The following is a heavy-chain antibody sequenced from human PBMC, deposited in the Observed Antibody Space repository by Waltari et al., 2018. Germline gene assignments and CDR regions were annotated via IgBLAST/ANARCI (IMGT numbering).Heavy chain of an antibody. V-gene: IGHV4-39*01. D-gene: IGHD4-17*01. CDR2: MQYRGSP. Sequence: QLQLQESGPGLVRPSETLSLTCTVSGGSINTNYNWAWIRQPPGKGLEWMGNMQYRGSPFYNPSLMSRVTISLDTSKNQFSLTLTSVDAADTAVYFCGRIAFGDDGGYFQYWGQGTLVTVSS. CDR3: GRIAFGDDGGYFQY. J-gene: IGHJ1*01. CDR1: GGSINTNYN.